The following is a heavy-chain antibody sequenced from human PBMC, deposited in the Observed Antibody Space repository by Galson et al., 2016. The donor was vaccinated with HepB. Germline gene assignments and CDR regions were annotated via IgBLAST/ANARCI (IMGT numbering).Heavy chain of an antibody. CDR3: ARDWVDYGDYGRYYGMDV. J-gene: IGHJ6*04. V-gene: IGHV3-33*01. D-gene: IGHD4-17*01. CDR2: IWYDGSNK. CDR1: GFTFSSYG. Sequence: SLRLSCAASGFTFSSYGMHWVRQAPGKGLEWVAVIWYDGSNKYYADSVKGRFTISRDNSKNTLYLQMNSLRAEDTAVYYCARDWVDYGDYGRYYGMDVWGKGTTVTVSS.